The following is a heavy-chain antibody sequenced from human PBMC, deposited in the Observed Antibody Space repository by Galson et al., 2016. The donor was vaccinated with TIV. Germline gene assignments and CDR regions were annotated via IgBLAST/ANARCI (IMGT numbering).Heavy chain of an antibody. CDR3: VRDKYSSPPDDAFDL. CDR2: ISRTGKTI. Sequence: SLRLSCAASGFTFSDYYMSWIRQAPGKGLEWVSYISRTGKTIYCADSVKGRFTISRDNAKNSLSLQMNSLRVEDTAVYYCVRDKYSSPPDDAFDLWGQGTMVTVSS. D-gene: IGHD6-6*01. CDR1: GFTFSDYY. J-gene: IGHJ3*01. V-gene: IGHV3-11*01.